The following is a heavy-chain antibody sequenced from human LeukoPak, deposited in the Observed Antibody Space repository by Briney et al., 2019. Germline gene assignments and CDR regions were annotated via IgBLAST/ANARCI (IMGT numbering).Heavy chain of an antibody. CDR1: GFTFSDYN. D-gene: IGHD2-8*01. CDR3: ARDGMVYAKGNYFDL. Sequence: GGSLRLSCAASGFTFSDYNMRWIRQAPGKGLEWVSSISRSGSTKYYADSVKGRFTISRDNSKNTLYLQMNSLRPEDTAVYFCARDGMVYAKGNYFDLWGRGTLVTVSS. V-gene: IGHV3-11*04. J-gene: IGHJ2*01. CDR2: ISRSGSTK.